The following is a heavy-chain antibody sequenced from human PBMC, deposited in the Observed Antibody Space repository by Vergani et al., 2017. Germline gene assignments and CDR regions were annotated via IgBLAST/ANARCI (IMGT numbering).Heavy chain of an antibody. D-gene: IGHD1-1*01. Sequence: QVQIVESGGGVVQPGRSLRLSCVTSGFTFDSFDMHWVCQAPGKGLEWVASVSDDGFYEYYADSVKGRFTRSRDNAKKTVHLQMERLRGEDLALYYCVKSGSSDPRYSWIDQWGQGTLVTVSA. J-gene: IGHJ5*02. CDR2: VSDDGFYE. CDR1: GFTFDSFD. V-gene: IGHV3-33*03. CDR3: VKSGSSDPRYSWIDQ.